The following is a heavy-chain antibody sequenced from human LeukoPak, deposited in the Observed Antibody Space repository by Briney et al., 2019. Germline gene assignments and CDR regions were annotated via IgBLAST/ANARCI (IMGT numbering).Heavy chain of an antibody. CDR1: GFTFSSYA. D-gene: IGHD1-26*01. CDR2: ISGSGGST. Sequence: GGSLRLSCAASGFTFSSYAMSWVRQAPGKGLEWVSAISGSGGSTYYADSVKGRFTISRDNSKNTLYLQMNSLRAEDTAVYYCAKDLVGIVGAYDAFDIWGQGTMLTVPS. CDR3: AKDLVGIVGAYDAFDI. J-gene: IGHJ3*02. V-gene: IGHV3-23*01.